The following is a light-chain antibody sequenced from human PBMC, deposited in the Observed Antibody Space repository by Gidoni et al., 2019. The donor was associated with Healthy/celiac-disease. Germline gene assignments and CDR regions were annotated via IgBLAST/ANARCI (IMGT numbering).Light chain of an antibody. J-gene: IGLJ3*02. Sequence: QSALTPPPSASGTPGQRVTISCSGSSSNIGSNTVNWDQQLPGTAPKLLIYSNNQRPSGVPDRFSGSKSGTSASLAISGLQSEDEADYYCAAWDDSLNGRVFGGGTKLTVL. CDR1: SSNIGSNT. CDR2: SNN. CDR3: AAWDDSLNGRV. V-gene: IGLV1-44*01.